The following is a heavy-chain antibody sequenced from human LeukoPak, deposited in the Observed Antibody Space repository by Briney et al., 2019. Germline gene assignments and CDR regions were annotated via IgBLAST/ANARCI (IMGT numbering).Heavy chain of an antibody. CDR2: IRSKAYGGTT. Sequence: GGSLRLSCAASGFTFSSYDMNWVRQAPGKGLEWVGSIRSKAYGGTTEYAASVKGRFTISRDDSKSIAYLQMNSLKTEDTAVYYCTRGFTVTTGFDPWGQGTLVTVSS. CDR3: TRGFTVTTGFDP. CDR1: GFTFSSYD. J-gene: IGHJ5*02. D-gene: IGHD4-17*01. V-gene: IGHV3-49*04.